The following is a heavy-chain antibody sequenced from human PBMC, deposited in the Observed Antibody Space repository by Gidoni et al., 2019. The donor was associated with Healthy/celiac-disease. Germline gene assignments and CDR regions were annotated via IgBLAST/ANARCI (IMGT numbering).Heavy chain of an antibody. Sequence: QLQLQESGPGLVKPGGSISSSSYYWGWIRQPPGKGLEWIGSIYYSGSTYYNPSLKSRVTISVDTSKNQFSLKLSSVTAADTAVYYCARQGRRELLFIGDPYYFDYWGQGTLVTVSS. CDR3: ARQGRRELLFIGDPYYFDY. J-gene: IGHJ4*02. D-gene: IGHD1-26*01. V-gene: IGHV4-39*01. CDR1: GGSISSSSYY. CDR2: IYYSGST.